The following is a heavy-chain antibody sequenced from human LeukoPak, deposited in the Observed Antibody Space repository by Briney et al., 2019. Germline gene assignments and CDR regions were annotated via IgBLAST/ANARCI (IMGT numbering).Heavy chain of an antibody. D-gene: IGHD3-10*01. CDR2: INHSGST. J-gene: IGHJ6*03. CDR1: GGSFSGYY. CDR3: ASLEVRAHYYYYYMDV. V-gene: IGHV4-34*01. Sequence: PSETLSLTCAVYGGSFSGYYWSWIRQPPGKGLEWIGEINHSGSTNYNPSLKSRVTISVDTSKNQFSLKLSSVTAAATAVYYCASLEVRAHYYYYYMDVWGKGTTVTVSS.